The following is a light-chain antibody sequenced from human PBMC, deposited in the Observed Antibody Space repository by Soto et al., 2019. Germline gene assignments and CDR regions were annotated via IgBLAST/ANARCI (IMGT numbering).Light chain of an antibody. V-gene: IGKV3-20*01. J-gene: IGKJ1*01. CDR1: HSVRSNY. CDR2: GAS. CDR3: QQYLTSPRT. Sequence: EIVLTQPPGTLSLSPGERATLSCRASHSVRSNYLAWYQQKPGQAPRLLIYGASTRATGIPDRFSGSGSGTDFTLTITRLEPEDFAVYFCQQYLTSPRTFGQGTKVDNK.